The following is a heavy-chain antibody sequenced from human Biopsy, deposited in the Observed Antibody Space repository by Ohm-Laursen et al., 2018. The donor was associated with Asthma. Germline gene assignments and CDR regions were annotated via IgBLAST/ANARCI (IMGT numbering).Heavy chain of an antibody. CDR3: ARTYFDFLTGQVHDAFAM. CDR1: GYTFINYA. D-gene: IGHD3-9*01. J-gene: IGHJ3*02. Sequence: SSVKVSCKSSGYTFINYAIHWVRQAPGHSLEWMGWINAANGNTKYSQKFQGRLTISRDTSASTAYMDLSSLRSENTAVYYCARTYFDFLTGQVHDAFAMWGQGTMVTVSS. CDR2: INAANGNT. V-gene: IGHV1-3*01.